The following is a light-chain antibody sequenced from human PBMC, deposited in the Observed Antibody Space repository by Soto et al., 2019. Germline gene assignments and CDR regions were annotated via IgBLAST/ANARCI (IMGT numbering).Light chain of an antibody. Sequence: IQLTQSPASLSASVGERVTITCRASQDIRGALAWYQQSPGEAPQLLIYDASTLESGVPSRFSGSSSGTHFTLAIRSLQPEYFATYYCQQFLSYPITFAQVTRLEI. CDR3: QQFLSYPIT. J-gene: IGKJ5*01. CDR1: QDIRGA. CDR2: DAS. V-gene: IGKV1-13*02.